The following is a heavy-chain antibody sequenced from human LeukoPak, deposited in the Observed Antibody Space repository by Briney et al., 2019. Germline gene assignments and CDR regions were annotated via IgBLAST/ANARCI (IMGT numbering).Heavy chain of an antibody. CDR2: INPNSGAT. CDR3: ARDRVYDILTGIQGY. V-gene: IGHV1-2*02. J-gene: IGHJ4*02. D-gene: IGHD3-9*01. Sequence: GASVKVSCKASEYTFTGYFMHWVRQAPGQGLEWMGRINPNSGATTYAQKFQGRVTMTRDTSISTAYMELSRLRSDDTAVYYCARDRVYDILTGIQGYWGQGTLVTVSS. CDR1: EYTFTGYF.